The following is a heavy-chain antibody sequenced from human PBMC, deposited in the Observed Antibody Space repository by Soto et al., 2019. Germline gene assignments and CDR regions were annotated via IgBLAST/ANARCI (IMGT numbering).Heavy chain of an antibody. J-gene: IGHJ5*02. CDR3: TSEEPQHNSFDT. D-gene: IGHD1-26*01. V-gene: IGHV3-49*03. CDR2: IRSKAYGGTT. Sequence: PGGSLRLSCTASGFTFGDYAMSWFRQAPGKGLEWVGFIRSKAYGGTTEYAASVKGRFTISRDDSKSIAYLQMNSLKTEDTAVYYCTSEEPQHNSFDTCGQGTLVTVS. CDR1: GFTFGDYA.